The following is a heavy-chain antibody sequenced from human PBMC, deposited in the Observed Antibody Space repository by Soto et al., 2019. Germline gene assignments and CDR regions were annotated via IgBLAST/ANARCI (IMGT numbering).Heavy chain of an antibody. V-gene: IGHV4-34*01. CDR2: INHSGST. D-gene: IGHD3-3*01. CDR3: ATGRLNYDFWSGYYSFDY. J-gene: IGHJ4*02. CDR1: GGSFSGHY. Sequence: SETLSLTCAVYGGSFSGHYWSWIRQPPGKRLEWIGEINHSGSTNYNPSLKSRVTISVDTSKNQFSLKLSSVTAADTAVYYCATGRLNYDFWSGYYSFDYWGQGTLVTVSS.